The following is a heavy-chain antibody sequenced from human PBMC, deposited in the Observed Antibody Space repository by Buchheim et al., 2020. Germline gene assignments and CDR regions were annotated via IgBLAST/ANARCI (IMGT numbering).Heavy chain of an antibody. V-gene: IGHV5-51*01. J-gene: IGHJ6*02. D-gene: IGHD3-3*01. CDR2: IYPGDSDT. CDR3: VRWSGYSFSYYSGMDV. CDR1: GYSFRDYW. Sequence: EVQLVQSGAEVKKPGESLKISCKGSGYSFRDYWIAWVRQMPGKGLEWMGIIYPGDSDTRYRPSFQGQVTISADKSINTAYLQWSSLEASDTAMYYCVRWSGYSFSYYSGMDVWGQGTT.